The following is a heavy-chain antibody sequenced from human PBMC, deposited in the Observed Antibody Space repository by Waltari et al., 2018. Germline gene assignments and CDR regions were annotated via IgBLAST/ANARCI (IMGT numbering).Heavy chain of an antibody. V-gene: IGHV4-34*01. CDR1: GESFSDHF. CDR3: ARAPSFHYGVFSVPLTLDY. CDR2: MNHRGSG. D-gene: IGHD4-17*01. J-gene: IGHJ3*01. Sequence: QVQLNQWGAGVLKPSETLSLTCAVYGESFSDHFWPWIRHPPEKGLEWIGQMNHRGSGTYNPSLKNRVTISVDTSMNQFSLMMTSLTAADTAVYYCARAPSFHYGVFSVPLTLDYWSQGTMVFVSS.